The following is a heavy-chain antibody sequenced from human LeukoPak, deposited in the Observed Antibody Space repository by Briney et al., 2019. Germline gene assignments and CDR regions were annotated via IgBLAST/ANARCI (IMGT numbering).Heavy chain of an antibody. CDR2: ITGSSSTI. Sequence: GGSLRLSCAASGFTFSSYSMNWVRQAAGKGLEWVSYITGSSSTINYADSVKGRFTISRDKAENSLYLQMNSLRAEDTAVYYCARTGLGIYSFDYWGQGTLVTVSS. CDR1: GFTFSSYS. D-gene: IGHD3/OR15-3a*01. V-gene: IGHV3-48*01. CDR3: ARTGLGIYSFDY. J-gene: IGHJ4*02.